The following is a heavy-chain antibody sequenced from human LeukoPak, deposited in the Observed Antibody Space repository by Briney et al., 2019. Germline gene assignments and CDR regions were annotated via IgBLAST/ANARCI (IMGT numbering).Heavy chain of an antibody. D-gene: IGHD5-18*01. CDR2: IYYSGST. Sequence: PSETLSLTCTVSGGSISSYYLSWIRQPPGKGLEWIGHIYYSGSTNYNPSLKSRVTISVDTSKNQFSLKLSSVIAADTAVYYCARGYSYGFDYWGQGTLVTVSS. CDR3: ARGYSYGFDY. J-gene: IGHJ4*02. V-gene: IGHV4-59*01. CDR1: GGSISSYY.